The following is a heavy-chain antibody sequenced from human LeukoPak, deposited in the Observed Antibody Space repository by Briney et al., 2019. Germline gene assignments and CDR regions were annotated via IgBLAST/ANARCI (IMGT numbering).Heavy chain of an antibody. D-gene: IGHD4-17*01. CDR1: GFTFSNYW. CDR3: AKGGATVIDY. CDR2: INSDGSST. J-gene: IGHJ4*02. Sequence: GGSLRLSCAASGFTFSNYWMHWVRQAPGKGLVWVSRINSDGSSTTSADSVKGRFTIPRDNAKNTLYLQMNSLRAEDTAVYYCAKGGATVIDYWGQGTLVTVSS. V-gene: IGHV3-74*01.